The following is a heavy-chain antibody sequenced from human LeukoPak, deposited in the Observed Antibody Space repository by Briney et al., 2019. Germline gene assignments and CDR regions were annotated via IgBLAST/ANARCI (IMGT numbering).Heavy chain of an antibody. J-gene: IGHJ5*02. CDR2: TYHSGST. Sequence: ASETLSLTCTVSGYSVSSGYYWGWIRQPPGKGLEWIGSTYHSGSTYYNASLKSRVTISVDTFKNQFSLKLSSVTAADTAVYYCARVGYCTHGVCYSENWFDPWGQGTLVTVSS. CDR3: ARVGYCTHGVCYSENWFDP. V-gene: IGHV4-38-2*02. CDR1: GYSVSSGYY. D-gene: IGHD2-8*01.